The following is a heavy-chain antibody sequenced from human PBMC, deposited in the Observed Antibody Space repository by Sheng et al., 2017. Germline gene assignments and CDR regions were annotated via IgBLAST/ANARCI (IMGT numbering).Heavy chain of an antibody. Sequence: QVQLVQSGAEVEKPGASVKVSCKASGYTFTGYYIHWVRQAPGQGLEWMGWINPNSGDTNYVQKFRGRVTMTRDTSISTVYMELSRLRSDDTAVYYCAREGNSSGNVFDIWGHGTMVTVSS. CDR3: AREGNSSGNVFDI. D-gene: IGHD6-19*01. J-gene: IGHJ3*02. V-gene: IGHV1-2*02. CDR2: INPNSGDT. CDR1: GYTFTGYY.